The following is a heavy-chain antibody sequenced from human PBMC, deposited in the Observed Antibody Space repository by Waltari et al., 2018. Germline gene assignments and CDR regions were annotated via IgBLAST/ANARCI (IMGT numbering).Heavy chain of an antibody. CDR2: VYLSGTT. CDR3: ARVSYANYFDY. CDR1: RGSITRGSYH. J-gene: IGHJ4*02. D-gene: IGHD3-16*01. Sequence: QLHLQESGPGLVKPSQTLSLICPVSRGSITRGSYHWSWIRQPAGKGLEWIGRVYLSGTTAYNPSLASRVTMSIDTSNNQFSLKLSSVTAADTAMYYCARVSYANYFDYWGQGALVTVSS. V-gene: IGHV4-61*02.